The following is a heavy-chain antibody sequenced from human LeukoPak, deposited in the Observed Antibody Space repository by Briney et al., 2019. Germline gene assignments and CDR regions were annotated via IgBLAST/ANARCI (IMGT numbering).Heavy chain of an antibody. V-gene: IGHV4-39*01. CDR3: ARHGGGSGTDAFDI. J-gene: IGHJ3*02. CDR2: IYYSGST. D-gene: IGHD3-10*01. CDR1: GGSISSSSYY. Sequence: SETLSLTCTVSGGSISSSSYYWGWIRQPPGKGLEWIGSIYYSGSTYYNPSLKSRVTISVDTSKNQFSLKLSSVTAADTAVYYCARHGGGSGTDAFDIWGQGTMVTVSS.